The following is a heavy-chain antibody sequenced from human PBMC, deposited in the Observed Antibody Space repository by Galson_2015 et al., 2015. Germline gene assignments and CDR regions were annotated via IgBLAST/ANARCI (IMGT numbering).Heavy chain of an antibody. CDR2: IYYSGST. V-gene: IGHV4-39*01. CDR1: GGSISSSSYY. Sequence: SETLSLTCTVTGGSISSSSYYWGWIRQPPGKGLEWIGSIYYSGSTYYNPSLKSRVTISVDTSKNQFSLKLSSVTAADTAVYYCARSLGHYDFWSGYLNWFDPWGQGTLVTVSS. CDR3: ARSLGHYDFWSGYLNWFDP. D-gene: IGHD3-3*01. J-gene: IGHJ5*02.